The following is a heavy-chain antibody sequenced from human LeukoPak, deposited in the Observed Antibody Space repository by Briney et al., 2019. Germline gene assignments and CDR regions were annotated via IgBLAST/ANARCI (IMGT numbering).Heavy chain of an antibody. CDR2: IIPIFGTA. Sequence: VASVKVSCKASGGTFSSYAISWVRQAPGQGLEWMGGIIPIFGTANYAQKFQGRVTITADESTSTAYMELSSLRSEDTAVYYCAGVDTGYSSSWYVGYFQHWGQGTLVTVSS. J-gene: IGHJ1*01. V-gene: IGHV1-69*13. CDR1: GGTFSSYA. D-gene: IGHD6-13*01. CDR3: AGVDTGYSSSWYVGYFQH.